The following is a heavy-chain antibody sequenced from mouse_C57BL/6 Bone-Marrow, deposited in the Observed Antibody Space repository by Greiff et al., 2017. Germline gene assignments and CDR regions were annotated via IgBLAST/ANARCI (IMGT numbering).Heavy chain of an antibody. V-gene: IGHV14-4*01. CDR2: IDPENGDT. J-gene: IGHJ2*01. D-gene: IGHD1-1*01. Sequence: EVKLQESGAELVRPGASVKLSCTASGFNIKDDYMHWVKQRPEQGLEWIGWIDPENGDTEYASKFQGKATITADTSSNTAYLQLSSLTSEDTAVYYCTTYYGSRNDYWGQGTTLTVSS. CDR3: TTYYGSRNDY. CDR1: GFNIKDDY.